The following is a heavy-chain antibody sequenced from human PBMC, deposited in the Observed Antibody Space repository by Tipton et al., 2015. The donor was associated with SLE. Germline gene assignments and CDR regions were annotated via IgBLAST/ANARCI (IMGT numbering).Heavy chain of an antibody. D-gene: IGHD3-16*01. V-gene: IGHV4-39*07. CDR1: SGSISSSSHY. CDR3: ARGGAVWYYYYYMDV. CDR2: ISYSGSS. Sequence: GLVKPSETLSLTCSVSSGSISSSSHYWGWIRQPPGKGLEWIGSISYSGSSYYNPSLKSRVTISVDTSKNQFSLKLSSVTAADTAVYYCARGGAVWYYYYYMDVWGKGTTVTVSS. J-gene: IGHJ6*03.